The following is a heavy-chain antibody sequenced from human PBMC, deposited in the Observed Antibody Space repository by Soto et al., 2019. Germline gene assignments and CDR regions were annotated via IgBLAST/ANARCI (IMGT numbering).Heavy chain of an antibody. CDR2: TSHDESEK. CDR3: AKGGAPGSSIDY. CDR1: GFTFGNYG. V-gene: IGHV3-30*18. J-gene: IGHJ4*02. D-gene: IGHD3-16*01. Sequence: QVQVVESGGDVVQPGRSLRLSCTGSGFTFGNYGFHWVRQAPGKGLEWVAITSHDESEKYYSDSVRGRFIISRDNSKKTVDLQMTSLRSEDTGVYYCAKGGAPGSSIDYWGQGTLVTVSS.